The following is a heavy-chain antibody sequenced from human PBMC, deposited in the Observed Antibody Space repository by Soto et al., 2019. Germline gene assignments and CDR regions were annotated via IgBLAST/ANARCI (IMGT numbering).Heavy chain of an antibody. D-gene: IGHD3-16*01. CDR2: ITVGSSHI. V-gene: IGHV3-21*01. CDR1: GFPFSAYN. CDR3: SRSPEVGVRGAY. J-gene: IGHJ4*02. Sequence: EVQLVESGGGLVKPGGSLRLSCTGSGFPFSAYNINWVRQAPGKGLEWVSSITVGSSHIYQPNSMKGRFTISRDDAKNSVCLQFDSMRDEDTALYYCSRSPEVGVRGAYWAQGPLVTVSS.